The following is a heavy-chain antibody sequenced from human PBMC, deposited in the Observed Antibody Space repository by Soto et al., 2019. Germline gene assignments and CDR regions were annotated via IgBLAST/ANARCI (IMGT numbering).Heavy chain of an antibody. J-gene: IGHJ5*02. V-gene: IGHV4-34*01. D-gene: IGHD3-10*01. CDR1: GGSFSGYY. CDR2: INHSGST. CDR3: AREIDTMVRGQSTRFDP. Sequence: SETLSLTCAVYGGSFSGYYWSWIRQPPWKGLEWIGEINHSGSTNYNPSLKSRVTISVDTSKNQFSLKLSSVTAADTAVYYCAREIDTMVRGQSTRFDPWGQGTLVTVSS.